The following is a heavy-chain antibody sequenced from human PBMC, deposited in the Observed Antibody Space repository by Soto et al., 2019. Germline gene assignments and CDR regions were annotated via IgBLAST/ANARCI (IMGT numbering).Heavy chain of an antibody. Sequence: EVHLLESGGGLVQPGGSLRLSCAASGFTFSSYAMSWVRQAPGKGLEWVSAISGSGGSTYYADSVKGRFTISRDNSKNTLYLQMNSLRAEDTAVYYCAKDLKDYVWGSYRLDWFDPWGQGTLVTVSS. D-gene: IGHD3-16*02. CDR1: GFTFSSYA. CDR2: ISGSGGST. V-gene: IGHV3-23*01. J-gene: IGHJ5*02. CDR3: AKDLKDYVWGSYRLDWFDP.